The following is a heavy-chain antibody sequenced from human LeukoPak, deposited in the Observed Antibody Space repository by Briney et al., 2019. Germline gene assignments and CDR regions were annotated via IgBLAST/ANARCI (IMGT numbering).Heavy chain of an antibody. CDR2: FHPEDGET. J-gene: IGHJ5*02. D-gene: IGHD2-2*01. Sequence: GASVKVSCKVSGHTLNELSMHWVRQSPGKGLEWMGSFHPEDGETIYAQKFQGRVSMTEDTSTDTAYIELSSLKSEDTAVYYCAADRFCTSTTCFGNWFDPWGQGTLVTVSS. CDR3: AADRFCTSTTCFGNWFDP. V-gene: IGHV1-24*01. CDR1: GHTLNELS.